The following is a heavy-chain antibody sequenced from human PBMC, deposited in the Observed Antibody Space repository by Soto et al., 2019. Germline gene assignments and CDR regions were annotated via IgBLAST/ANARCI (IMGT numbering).Heavy chain of an antibody. Sequence: SETLSLTCTVSGNSIIDRTYYWGWIRQAPGKGLEWIGSIFYTGSTSYSPSLRGRVTISVDTSNNQFSLKVTSVTAADTAIYFGATKTGGLVPTLEGEYWRQAALVTASS. J-gene: IGHJ4*02. CDR2: IFYTGST. D-gene: IGHD3-3*01. V-gene: IGHV4-39*01. CDR3: ATKTGGLVPTLEGEY. CDR1: GNSIIDRTYY.